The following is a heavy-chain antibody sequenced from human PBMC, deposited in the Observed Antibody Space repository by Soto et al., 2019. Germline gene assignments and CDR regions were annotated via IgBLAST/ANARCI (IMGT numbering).Heavy chain of an antibody. D-gene: IGHD5-18*01. CDR3: ARSLRVQLWLSSGFVDGMDV. CDR2: INAGNGNT. J-gene: IGHJ6*02. Sequence: QVQLVQSGAEVKKPGASVKVSCKASGYTFTSYAMHWVRQAPGQRLEWMGWINAGNGNTKYSQKFQGRVTITRDTSASTAYMELSSLRSEDTAVYYCARSLRVQLWLSSGFVDGMDVWGQGTTVTVSS. V-gene: IGHV1-3*01. CDR1: GYTFTSYA.